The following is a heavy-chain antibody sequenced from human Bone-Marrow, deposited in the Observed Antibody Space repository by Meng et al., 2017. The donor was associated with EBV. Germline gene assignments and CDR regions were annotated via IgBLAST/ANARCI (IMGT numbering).Heavy chain of an antibody. Sequence: RLTRRELGPGHVSPPGAPSLTGTVSGASCDSFYYWGWIRQPPGRGLEWIGSVHYTGSTYYSPSLKSRVTISVDTSKNQFSLKLSSVTAADTAVYYCARGLYWGSGSYRAFNWFDPWGQGTLVTVSS. V-gene: IGHV4-39*06. CDR2: VHYTGST. D-gene: IGHD3-10*01. J-gene: IGHJ5*02. CDR3: ARGLYWGSGSYRAFNWFDP. CDR1: GASCDSFYY.